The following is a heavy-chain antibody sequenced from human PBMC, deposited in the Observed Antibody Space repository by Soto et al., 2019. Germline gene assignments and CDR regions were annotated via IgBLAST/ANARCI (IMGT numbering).Heavy chain of an antibody. Sequence: QVQLVESGGGVVQPGRSLRLSCAASGFTFSIYGMHWVRQAPGKGLEWVALISYDGSTKFYADSVKGRFTISRDNSKSTMNLEMNSPSAEDTAVYLCSKDAKKYHYYNHGMDVWGQGTTVTVSS. D-gene: IGHD2-2*01. J-gene: IGHJ6*02. V-gene: IGHV3-30*18. CDR3: SKDAKKYHYYNHGMDV. CDR1: GFTFSIYG. CDR2: ISYDGSTK.